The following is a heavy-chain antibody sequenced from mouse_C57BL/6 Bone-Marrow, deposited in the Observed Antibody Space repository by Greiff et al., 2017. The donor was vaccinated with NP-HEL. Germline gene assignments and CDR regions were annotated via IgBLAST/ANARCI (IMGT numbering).Heavy chain of an antibody. Sequence: VQLQESGAELARPGASVKLSCKASGYTFTSYGISWVKQRTGQGLEWIGEIYPRSGNTYYNEKFKGKATLTAEKSSSTAYMELRSLTSEDSAVYFCARRSTVVATPFAYWGQGTLVTVSA. CDR2: IYPRSGNT. V-gene: IGHV1-81*01. CDR3: ARRSTVVATPFAY. CDR1: GYTFTSYG. D-gene: IGHD1-1*01. J-gene: IGHJ3*01.